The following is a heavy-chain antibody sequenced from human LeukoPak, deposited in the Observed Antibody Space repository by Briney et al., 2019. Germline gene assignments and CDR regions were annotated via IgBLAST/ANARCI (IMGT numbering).Heavy chain of an antibody. V-gene: IGHV4-4*07. D-gene: IGHD6-13*01. J-gene: IGHJ6*02. CDR3: ARAETDSSPVYYYYGMDV. Sequence: SETLSLTCTVSGGSISSYYWSWIRQPAGKGLEWIGRIYTSGSTNYNPSLKSRVTMSVDTSKNQFSLKLSSVTAADTAVYYCARAETDSSPVYYYYGMDVWGQGTTVTVSS. CDR2: IYTSGST. CDR1: GGSISSYY.